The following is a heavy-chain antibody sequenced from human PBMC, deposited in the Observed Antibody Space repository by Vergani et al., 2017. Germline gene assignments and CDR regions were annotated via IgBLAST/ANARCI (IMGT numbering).Heavy chain of an antibody. V-gene: IGHV4-34*01. J-gene: IGHJ4*02. Sequence: QVQLQQWGAGLLKPSETLSLTCAVYGGSFSGYYWSWIRQPPGKGLEWIGEINHSGSTNYNPSLKSRVTISVDTSKNQFSLKLSSVTAADTAVYYCARGRGYCSGGSCYGDYWGQGTPVTVSS. CDR2: INHSGST. D-gene: IGHD2-15*01. CDR3: ARGRGYCSGGSCYGDY. CDR1: GGSFSGYY.